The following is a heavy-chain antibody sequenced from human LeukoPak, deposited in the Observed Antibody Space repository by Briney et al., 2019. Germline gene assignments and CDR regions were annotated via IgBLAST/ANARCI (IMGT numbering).Heavy chain of an antibody. V-gene: IGHV3-23*01. CDR3: AKDPYSGYAFFYFDY. CDR2: ISGSGGST. J-gene: IGHJ4*02. Sequence: GGSLCLSCAASGFTFSSYAMSWVRQAPGKGLEWVSAISGSGGSTYYADSVKGRFTISRDNSKNTLYLQMNSLRAEDTAVYYCAKDPYSGYAFFYFDYWGQGTLVTVSS. CDR1: GFTFSSYA. D-gene: IGHD5-12*01.